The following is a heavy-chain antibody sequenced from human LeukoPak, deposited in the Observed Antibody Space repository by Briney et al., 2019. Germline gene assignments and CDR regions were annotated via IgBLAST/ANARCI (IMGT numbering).Heavy chain of an antibody. Sequence: ETLSLTCGVSGGSISSTNWWSWVRQPPGQGLEWVSAITDNGVNTYHADSVKGRFTISRDNSKDTLYLQMNSLRAEDTAIYYCAKGTLRSCSGASCYPLDYWGQGTLVTVSS. D-gene: IGHD2-15*01. CDR2: ITDNGVNT. CDR3: AKGTLRSCSGASCYPLDY. CDR1: GGSISSTN. J-gene: IGHJ4*02. V-gene: IGHV3-23*01.